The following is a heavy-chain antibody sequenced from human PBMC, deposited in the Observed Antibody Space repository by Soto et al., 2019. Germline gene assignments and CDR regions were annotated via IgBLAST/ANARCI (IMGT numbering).Heavy chain of an antibody. V-gene: IGHV4-39*01. J-gene: IGHJ4*02. Sequence: SETLSLTCTVFGGSISSTVYYWGWVRQPPGKGLEWIGSIYYSGYTYRNPSLKSRVTMSVDTSKNQFSLKLSSVTAADTAVYYCASQGNSGSYTNFDYWGLGTLVTVSS. CDR3: ASQGNSGSYTNFDY. CDR1: GGSISSTVYY. D-gene: IGHD3-10*01. CDR2: IYYSGYT.